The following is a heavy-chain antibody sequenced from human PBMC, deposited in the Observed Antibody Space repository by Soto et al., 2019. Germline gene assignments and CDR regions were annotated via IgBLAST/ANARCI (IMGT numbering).Heavy chain of an antibody. CDR3: KGCVSSTSHTPWGLRQFDP. CDR1: GYSISSGFY. V-gene: IGHV4-38-2*01. J-gene: IGHJ5*02. D-gene: IGHD2-2*01. Sequence: SETLSLTCVVSGYSISSGFYWGWIRQSPRKGLEWIGSVYQTGTTNYNPSLKSRVAISLDTSKSDFSLRLTSVTAADTAVYFCKGCVSSTSHTPWGLRQFDPWGQGTLVTVSS. CDR2: VYQTGTT.